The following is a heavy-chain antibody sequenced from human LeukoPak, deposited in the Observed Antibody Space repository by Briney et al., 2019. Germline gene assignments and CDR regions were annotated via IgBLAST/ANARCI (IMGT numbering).Heavy chain of an antibody. J-gene: IGHJ4*02. Sequence: GGSLRLSCSASGFTFSSYGMHWVRQAPGKGKKYVSAISSNGGSTYYADSVKGRFTISRDNSKNTLYLQMSSLRAEDTAVYYCVKEVEASSGYYWDYWGQGTLVTVSS. CDR3: VKEVEASSGYYWDY. CDR2: ISSNGGST. CDR1: GFTFSSYG. D-gene: IGHD3-22*01. V-gene: IGHV3-64D*06.